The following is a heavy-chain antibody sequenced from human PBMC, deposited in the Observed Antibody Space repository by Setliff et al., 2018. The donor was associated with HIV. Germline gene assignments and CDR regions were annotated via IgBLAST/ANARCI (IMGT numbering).Heavy chain of an antibody. D-gene: IGHD3-22*01. J-gene: IGHJ5*02. V-gene: IGHV1-8*02. CDR3: AKCSEMLGTPATSSGYYCGWFDP. CDR1: GYTFTSYD. Sequence: ASVKVSCKASGYTFTSYDIRWARQATGQGLEWMGWMNPNSGNTGYAQKFQGRVTMTTDTSTNTAYMDLRSLRSDDTAVYYCAKCSEMLGTPATSSGYYCGWFDPWGQGTLVTVSS. CDR2: MNPNSGNT.